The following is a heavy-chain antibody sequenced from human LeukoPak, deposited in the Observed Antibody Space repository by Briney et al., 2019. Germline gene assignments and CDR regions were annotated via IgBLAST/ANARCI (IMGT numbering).Heavy chain of an antibody. Sequence: GGSLRLSCEASGFTFSSYSMNWVRQAPGKGLEWVSSISSSSSYIHYADSVKGRFTISRDNAKNSLFLQMNSLRGEDTAVYYCVAGGLWTFDYWGQGNLVTVSS. D-gene: IGHD4/OR15-4a*01. CDR1: GFTFSSYS. V-gene: IGHV3-21*01. CDR2: ISSSSSYI. J-gene: IGHJ4*02. CDR3: VAGGLWTFDY.